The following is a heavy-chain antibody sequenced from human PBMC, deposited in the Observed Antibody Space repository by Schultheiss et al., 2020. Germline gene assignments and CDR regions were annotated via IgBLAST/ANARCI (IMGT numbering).Heavy chain of an antibody. V-gene: IGHV3-23*01. CDR1: GFTVSSNY. Sequence: GGSLRLSCAASGFTVSSNYMSWVRQAPGKGLEWVSEISGSGGNTYYADSMKGRFTISRDNSKNTLYLQMNTLSAEDTAVYYCAKAASDFWSGYRLFDYWGQGTLVTVSS. D-gene: IGHD3-3*01. J-gene: IGHJ4*02. CDR3: AKAASDFWSGYRLFDY. CDR2: ISGSGGNT.